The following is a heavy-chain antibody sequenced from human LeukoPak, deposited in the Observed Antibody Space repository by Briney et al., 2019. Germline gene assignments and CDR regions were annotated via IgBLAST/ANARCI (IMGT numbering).Heavy chain of an antibody. J-gene: IGHJ6*02. CDR3: ARDQTFWGGDCPAGYYYYGMDV. V-gene: IGHV3-11*01. Sequence: PGGSLRLSCAASGFTFSDYYMSWIRQAPGKGLEWVSYISSSGSTIYYADSVKGRFTISRDNAKNSLYLQMNSLRAEDTAVYYWARDQTFWGGDCPAGYYYYGMDVWGQGTTVTVSS. CDR1: GFTFSDYY. D-gene: IGHD2-21*02. CDR2: ISSSGSTI.